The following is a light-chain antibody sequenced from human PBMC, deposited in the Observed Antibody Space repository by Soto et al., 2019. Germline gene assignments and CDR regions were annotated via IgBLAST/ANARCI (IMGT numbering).Light chain of an antibody. V-gene: IGKV3-15*01. Sequence: EIVLTQSPATLSLSPGGRATLSCRASHSISTYLGWYQQRPGQAPRLLIYGASTRATGIPARFSGSGSGTEFTLIISSLQSEDSAVYYCQQYNSWLWTFGQGTKVDIK. CDR2: GAS. CDR1: HSISTY. CDR3: QQYNSWLWT. J-gene: IGKJ1*01.